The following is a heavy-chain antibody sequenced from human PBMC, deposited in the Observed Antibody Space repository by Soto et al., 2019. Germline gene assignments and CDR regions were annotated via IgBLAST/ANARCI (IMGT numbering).Heavy chain of an antibody. J-gene: IGHJ6*03. Sequence: SETLSLTCTVSGGSISSYYWSWIRQPPGKGLEWIGYIYYSGSTNYNPSLKSRVTISVDTSKNQFSLKLSSVTAADTAVYYCARNISSIAARGGYYYYYYMDVWGKGTTVTAP. CDR3: ARNISSIAARGGYYYYYYMDV. CDR1: GGSISSYY. CDR2: IYYSGST. V-gene: IGHV4-59*01. D-gene: IGHD6-6*01.